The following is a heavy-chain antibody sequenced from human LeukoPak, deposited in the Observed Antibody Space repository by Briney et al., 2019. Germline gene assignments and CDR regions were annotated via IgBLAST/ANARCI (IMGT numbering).Heavy chain of an antibody. V-gene: IGHV4-59*05. CDR1: GGSINSYY. CDR3: ARSSMFRGVTVDY. J-gene: IGHJ4*02. D-gene: IGHD3-10*01. Sequence: SETLSLTCTVSGGSINSYYWSWIRQPPGEALEWIGSIYHSGYTYYNPSLKSRVTISVDTSKSQFSLKLSSVTAADTAVYYCARSSMFRGVTVDYWGQGTLITVSS. CDR2: IYHSGYT.